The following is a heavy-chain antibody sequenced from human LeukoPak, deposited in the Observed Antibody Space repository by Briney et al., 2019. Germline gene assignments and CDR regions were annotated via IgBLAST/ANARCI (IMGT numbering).Heavy chain of an antibody. CDR3: ARDPYSGNYGTYYYYYMDV. Sequence: GGSLRLSCADSGFTFSNYNMNWVRQAPGKAMEWVSSITSSDTQTLYAPSVKGQFTISRDNAKNSLYLQMDSLGPEDTAVYYCARDPYSGNYGTYYYYYMDVWGKGTTVTISS. CDR2: ITSSDTQT. CDR1: GFTFSNYN. J-gene: IGHJ6*03. V-gene: IGHV3-21*01. D-gene: IGHD1-26*01.